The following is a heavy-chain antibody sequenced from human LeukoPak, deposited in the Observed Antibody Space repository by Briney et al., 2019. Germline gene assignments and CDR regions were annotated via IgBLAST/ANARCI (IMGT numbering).Heavy chain of an antibody. V-gene: IGHV1-2*06. CDR3: ARAAGLGSVWYFDL. CDR1: EYTFTGYY. Sequence: GASVTVSCKASEYTFTGYYMHWVRQAPGQGLEWMGRINPNSGGTNYAQKFQGRVTMTRDTSISTAYMELSRLRSDDTAVYYCARAAGLGSVWYFDLWGRGTLITVSS. D-gene: IGHD7-27*01. J-gene: IGHJ2*01. CDR2: INPNSGGT.